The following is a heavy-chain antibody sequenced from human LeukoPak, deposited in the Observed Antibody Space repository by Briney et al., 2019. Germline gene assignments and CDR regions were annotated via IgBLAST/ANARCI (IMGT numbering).Heavy chain of an antibody. Sequence: SETPSLTCTVSGGSISSSSYYWGWIRQPPGKGLEWIGSIYYSGSTYYNPSLKSRVTISVDTSKNQFSLKLSSVTAADTAVYYCASGWYYFDYWGQGTLVTVSS. V-gene: IGHV4-39*01. CDR1: GGSISSSSYY. D-gene: IGHD6-19*01. CDR2: IYYSGST. CDR3: ASGWYYFDY. J-gene: IGHJ4*02.